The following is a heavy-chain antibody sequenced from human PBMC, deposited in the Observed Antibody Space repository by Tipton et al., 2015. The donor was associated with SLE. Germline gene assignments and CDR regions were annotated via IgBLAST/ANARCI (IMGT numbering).Heavy chain of an antibody. Sequence: LRLSCNVSGVSISSSYWSWIRQPAGKGLEWIGRIYTSGATDDNPSLKSRVTMSVDMSKNQIFLKMTSVTAADTAVYYCARDAGLWFGAPWAFDIWGQGTMVTVSS. CDR1: GVSISSSY. CDR2: IYTSGAT. D-gene: IGHD3-10*01. V-gene: IGHV4-4*07. J-gene: IGHJ3*02. CDR3: ARDAGLWFGAPWAFDI.